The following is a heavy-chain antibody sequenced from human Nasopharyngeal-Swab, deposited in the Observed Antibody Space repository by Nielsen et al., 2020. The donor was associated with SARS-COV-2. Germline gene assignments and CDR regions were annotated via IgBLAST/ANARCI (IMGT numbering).Heavy chain of an antibody. CDR3: ARGRGYCSSTSCPPAAFDI. V-gene: IGHV3-11*01. J-gene: IGHJ3*02. D-gene: IGHD2-2*01. Sequence: GESLKISCAASGFTFSDYYMNWIRQAPGKGLEWVSYISSSGSTIYYADSVKGRFTISRDNAKNSLYLQMNSLRAEDTAVYHCARGRGYCSSTSCPPAAFDIWGQGTKVTVSP. CDR1: GFTFSDYY. CDR2: ISSSGSTI.